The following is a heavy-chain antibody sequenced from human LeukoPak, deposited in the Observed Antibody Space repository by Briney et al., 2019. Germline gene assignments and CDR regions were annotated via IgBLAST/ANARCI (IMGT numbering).Heavy chain of an antibody. J-gene: IGHJ4*02. CDR3: ARDGTSTDDY. V-gene: IGHV1-18*04. CDR1: GYTFTNYN. D-gene: IGHD2-2*01. CDR2: ISGNNDNP. Sequence: ASVKVSCKPSGYTFTNYNIHWVRQAPGQGLEWMGWISGNNDNPNYGQKFQGRFTVTTDSSTSTAYMELRNLRFDDTAVYYCARDGTSTDDYWGQGTLVTVSS.